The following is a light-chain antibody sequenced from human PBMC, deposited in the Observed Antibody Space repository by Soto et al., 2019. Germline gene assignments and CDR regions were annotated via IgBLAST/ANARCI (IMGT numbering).Light chain of an antibody. CDR2: EAT. Sequence: QSVLTQPASVSGSPGQSITISCTGTTSDVGTYNLVSWYQHHPGKAPQFIIFEATKRPSVVSDRFSGSKSGNTASLTISGLLGEDEADYYCCSFAGRSLPTSVFGTGTKVTVL. J-gene: IGLJ1*01. V-gene: IGLV2-23*01. CDR1: TSDVGTYNL. CDR3: CSFAGRSLPTSV.